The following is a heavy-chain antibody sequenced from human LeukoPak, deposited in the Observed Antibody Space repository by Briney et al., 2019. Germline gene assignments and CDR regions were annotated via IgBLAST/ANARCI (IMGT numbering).Heavy chain of an antibody. V-gene: IGHV4-4*02. CDR1: GGSISSSNW. CDR2: IYHSGST. D-gene: IGHD2-2*01. CDR3: ATAHCSSTSCSFNRNYYYYYGMDV. J-gene: IGHJ6*02. Sequence: SGTLSLTCAVSGGSISSSNWWSWVRQPPGKGLEWIGEIYHSGSTNYNPSLKSRVTISVDKSKNQFSLKLSSVTAADTAVYYCATAHCSSTSCSFNRNYYYYYGMDVWGQGTTVTVSS.